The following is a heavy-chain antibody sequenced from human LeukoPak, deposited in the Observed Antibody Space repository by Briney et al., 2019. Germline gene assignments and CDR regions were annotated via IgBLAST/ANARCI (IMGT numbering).Heavy chain of an antibody. Sequence: GGSLRLSCPASGFTFSSYAMSWVGQAPGKGLEWVSVISGSGGSTYYADSVKGRFTISRDNSKNTLYLQMNSLRAEDTAVYYCAKDPPYSSSWYEGFDYWGQGTLVTVSS. CDR2: ISGSGGST. CDR3: AKDPPYSSSWYEGFDY. V-gene: IGHV3-23*01. D-gene: IGHD6-13*01. J-gene: IGHJ4*02. CDR1: GFTFSSYA.